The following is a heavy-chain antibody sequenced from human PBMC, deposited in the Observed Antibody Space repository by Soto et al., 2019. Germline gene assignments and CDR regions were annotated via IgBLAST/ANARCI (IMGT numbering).Heavy chain of an antibody. Sequence: QVQLQESGPGLVKPSETLSLTCTVSGGSISSYYWSWIRQPPGTGLEWIGYIYYSGSTNYNPSLKSPETIAVDTCNNQFSLKLSSVTAADTAQYYCAKFNWYFDLWGRGTLVTVSS. CDR3: AKFNWYFDL. J-gene: IGHJ2*01. CDR2: IYYSGST. CDR1: GGSISSYY. V-gene: IGHV4-59*08.